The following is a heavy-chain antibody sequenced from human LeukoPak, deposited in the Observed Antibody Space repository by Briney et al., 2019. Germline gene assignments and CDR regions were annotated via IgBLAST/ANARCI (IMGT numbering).Heavy chain of an antibody. D-gene: IGHD5-18*01. V-gene: IGHV1-8*03. CDR1: GYTFTSHD. J-gene: IGHJ5*02. CDR2: MNPNNGNA. Sequence: EASVKVSCKASGYTFTSHDINWVRQATGQGLEWMGWMNPNNGNAGYAQKFQGRVTITRNTSINTAYMELSSLRSEDTAVYYCARAMRTAIDRHWFDPWGQGTLVTVSS. CDR3: ARAMRTAIDRHWFDP.